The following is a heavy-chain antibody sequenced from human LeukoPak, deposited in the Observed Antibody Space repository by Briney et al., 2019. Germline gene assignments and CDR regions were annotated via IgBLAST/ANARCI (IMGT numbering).Heavy chain of an antibody. CDR1: GFTFSSYA. CDR2: ISYDGSNK. CDR3: ARELGYDFWSGPIDY. J-gene: IGHJ4*02. D-gene: IGHD3-3*01. Sequence: GGSLRLSCAASGFTFSSYAMHWVRQAPGKGLEWVAVISYDGSNKYYADSVKGRFTISRDNSKNTLYLQMNSLRAEDTAVYYCARELGYDFWSGPIDYWGQGTLVTVSS. V-gene: IGHV3-30-3*01.